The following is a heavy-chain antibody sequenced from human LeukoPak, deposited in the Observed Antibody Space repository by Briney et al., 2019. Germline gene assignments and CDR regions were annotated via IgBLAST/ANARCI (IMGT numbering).Heavy chain of an antibody. J-gene: IGHJ4*02. D-gene: IGHD1-1*01. CDR3: ARGVYWSLDY. CDR2: IAGGDEST. Sequence: GGFLRLSCALSGFIFNTNGMNWVRQSPGKGLEWLATIAGGDESTYYADSVKGRFAISRDNSKNTVFLHMNSLRVEDTAVYYCARGVYWSLDYWGQGTPVTVSS. CDR1: GFIFNTNG. V-gene: IGHV3-23*01.